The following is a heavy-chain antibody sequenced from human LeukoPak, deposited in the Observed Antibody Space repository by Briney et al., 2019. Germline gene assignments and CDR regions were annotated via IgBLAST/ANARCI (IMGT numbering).Heavy chain of an antibody. V-gene: IGHV3-20*04. CDR1: GFTFDDYG. CDR3: AKEKTIHYYYYMDV. J-gene: IGHJ6*03. Sequence: PGGSLRLSCAASGFTFDDYGMSWVRQAPGKGLEWVSGINWNGGSTGYADSVKGRFTISRDNAKNSLYLQMNSLRAEDTAVYYCAKEKTIHYYYYMDVWGKGTTVTVSS. D-gene: IGHD2-21*01. CDR2: INWNGGST.